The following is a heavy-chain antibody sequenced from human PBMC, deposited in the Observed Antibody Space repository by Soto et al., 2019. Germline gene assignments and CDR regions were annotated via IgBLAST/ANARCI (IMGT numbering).Heavy chain of an antibody. CDR3: ARDRARGDYSRNYWYFDL. V-gene: IGHV4-34*01. CDR1: GGSFSGYY. CDR2: INHSGST. Sequence: SETLSLTCAVYGGSFSGYYWSWIRQPPGKGLEWIGEINHSGSTNYNPSLKSRVTISVDTSKNQFSLKLSSVTAADTAVYYCARDRARGDYSRNYWYFDLWGRGTLVTVSS. J-gene: IGHJ2*01. D-gene: IGHD4-17*01.